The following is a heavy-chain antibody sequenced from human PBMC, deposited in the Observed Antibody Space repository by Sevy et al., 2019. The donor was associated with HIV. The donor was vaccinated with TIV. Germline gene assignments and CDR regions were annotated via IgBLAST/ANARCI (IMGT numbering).Heavy chain of an antibody. CDR1: GYTFIDYY. J-gene: IGHJ3*02. CDR2: FNPNSGDT. Sequence: GESLKISCKASGYTFIDYYLIWVRQAPGQGLEWMGRFNPNSGDTNYAQKFQGRVTMTRDASINSAYMELGRLTSDDTAVYYCAREWGFAMANAFDIWGQGTMVTVSS. D-gene: IGHD2-2*01. CDR3: AREWGFAMANAFDI. V-gene: IGHV1-2*06.